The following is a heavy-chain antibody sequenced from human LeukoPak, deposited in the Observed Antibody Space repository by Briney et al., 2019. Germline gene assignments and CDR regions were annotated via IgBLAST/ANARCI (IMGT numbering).Heavy chain of an antibody. J-gene: IGHJ4*02. D-gene: IGHD6-13*01. CDR2: INPNSGGT. V-gene: IGHV1-2*02. CDR1: GYTFTGYY. Sequence: ASVKVSCKATGYTFTGYYMHWVRQVPGQGLEWMGWINPNSGGTNYAQKFQGRVTMTRDTSISTAYMELSRLRSDDTAVYYCARDSSSWYRGYYFDYWGQGTLVTVSS. CDR3: ARDSSSWYRGYYFDY.